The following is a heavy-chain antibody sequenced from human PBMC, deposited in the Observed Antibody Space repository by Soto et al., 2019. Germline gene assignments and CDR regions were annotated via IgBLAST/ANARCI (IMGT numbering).Heavy chain of an antibody. Sequence: SVKVSCKASGGTFSSYAISWVRQAPGQGLEWMGGIIPIFGTANYAQKFQGRVTITADESTSTAYMELSSLRSEDTAVYYCARDSDSSGYYAARAFDIWGQGTMVTVSS. CDR2: IIPIFGTA. CDR1: GGTFSSYA. V-gene: IGHV1-69*13. D-gene: IGHD3-22*01. J-gene: IGHJ3*02. CDR3: ARDSDSSGYYAARAFDI.